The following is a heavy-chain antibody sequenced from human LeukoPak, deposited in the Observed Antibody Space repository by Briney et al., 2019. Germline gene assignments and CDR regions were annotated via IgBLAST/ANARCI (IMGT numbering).Heavy chain of an antibody. Sequence: GGSLRLSCAASGFTFSSYSMNWVRQAPGKGLEWVSSISSSSSYIYYADSEKGRFTISRDNAKNSLYLQMNSLRAEDTAVYYCASGYSSGWYVEYFDYWGQGTLVTVSS. V-gene: IGHV3-21*01. D-gene: IGHD6-19*01. CDR1: GFTFSSYS. CDR2: ISSSSSYI. CDR3: ASGYSSGWYVEYFDY. J-gene: IGHJ4*02.